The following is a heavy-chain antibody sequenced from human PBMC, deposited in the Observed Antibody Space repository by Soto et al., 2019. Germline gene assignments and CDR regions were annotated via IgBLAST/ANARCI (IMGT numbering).Heavy chain of an antibody. V-gene: IGHV3-9*01. CDR3: AKDSEGSIAVAGRGFDY. CDR1: GFTFDDYA. J-gene: IGHJ4*02. Sequence: PGGSLRLSCAASGFTFDDYAMHWVRQAPGKGLEWVSGISWNSGSIGYADSVKGRFTISRDNAKNSLYLQMNSLRAEDTALYYCAKDSEGSIAVAGRGFDYWGQGTLVPVSS. CDR2: ISWNSGSI. D-gene: IGHD6-19*01.